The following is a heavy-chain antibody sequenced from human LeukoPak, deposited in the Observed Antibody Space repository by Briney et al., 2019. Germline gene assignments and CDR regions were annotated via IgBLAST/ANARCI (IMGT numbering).Heavy chain of an antibody. D-gene: IGHD2-2*01. Sequence: SETLSLTCIVSGGSIRSYYWSWIRQPPGKGLEWIGYIYYSGSTNYNPSLKSRVTISVDTSKNQFSLKLSSVTAADTAVYYCASPYVVGYGMDVWGQGTTVTVSS. J-gene: IGHJ6*02. V-gene: IGHV4-59*01. CDR2: IYYSGST. CDR1: GGSIRSYY. CDR3: ASPYVVGYGMDV.